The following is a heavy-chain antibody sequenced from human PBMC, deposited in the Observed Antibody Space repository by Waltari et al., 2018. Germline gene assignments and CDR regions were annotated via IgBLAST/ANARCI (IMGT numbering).Heavy chain of an antibody. Sequence: HVQLEQSGAEVKKPGSSVKVSCKASGGTFSTYTVTWVRQAPGRGLEWMVSIIPFLGISKYAQSLQARLTITVDQSTNTGYMELNNLRPEDTGVYYCARSGEMKGTVDYWGQGTLVTVSS. CDR3: ARSGEMKGTVDY. CDR1: GGTFSTYT. V-gene: IGHV1-69*02. D-gene: IGHD1-1*01. J-gene: IGHJ4*02. CDR2: IIPFLGIS.